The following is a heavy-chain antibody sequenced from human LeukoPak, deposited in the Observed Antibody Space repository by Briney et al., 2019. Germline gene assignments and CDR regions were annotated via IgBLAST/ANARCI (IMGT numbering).Heavy chain of an antibody. CDR2: ISASGGTT. CDR3: ARPFYSSSYYFDY. D-gene: IGHD6-6*01. Sequence: GGSLRLSCAASGFTFSSYAMSWVRQAPGKGLEWVSAISASGGTTYYADSVKGRFTISRDNSKNTLYLQMNSLRVEDTAVYYCARPFYSSSYYFDYWGQGALVTVSS. J-gene: IGHJ4*02. CDR1: GFTFSSYA. V-gene: IGHV3-23*01.